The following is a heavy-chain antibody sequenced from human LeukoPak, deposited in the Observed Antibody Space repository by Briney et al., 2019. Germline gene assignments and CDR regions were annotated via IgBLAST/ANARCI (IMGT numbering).Heavy chain of an antibody. CDR3: ATDSARGGDFAFDI. D-gene: IGHD2-21*02. CDR1: GYTLTELS. CDR2: FYPEDGET. Sequence: AXVKVSCKVSGYTLTELSMHWVRQAPGKGLEWMGGFYPEDGETIYAQKFQGRVTMTEDTSTNTAYMELSSLRSEDTAVYYCATDSARGGDFAFDIWGQGTMVTVSS. J-gene: IGHJ3*02. V-gene: IGHV1-24*01.